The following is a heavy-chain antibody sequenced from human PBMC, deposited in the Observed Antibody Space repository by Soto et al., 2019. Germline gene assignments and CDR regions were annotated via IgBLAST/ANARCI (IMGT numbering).Heavy chain of an antibody. CDR1: GGTFSSYA. J-gene: IGHJ4*02. V-gene: IGHV1-69*06. CDR3: AGARYYYDSSGYIHFDY. D-gene: IGHD3-22*01. CDR2: IIPIFGTA. Sequence: SVKVSCKASGGTFSSYAISWVRQAPGQGLEWMGGIIPIFGTANYAQKFQGRVTITADKSTSTAYMELSSLRSEDTAVYYCAGARYYYDSSGYIHFDYWGQGTLVTVSS.